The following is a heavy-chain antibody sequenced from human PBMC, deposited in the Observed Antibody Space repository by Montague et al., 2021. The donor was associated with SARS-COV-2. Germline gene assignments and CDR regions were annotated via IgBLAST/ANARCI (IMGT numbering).Heavy chain of an antibody. J-gene: IGHJ4*02. Sequence: SETLSLTCAVSGGSITGFSWSWVRQPAGKGLEWIGRVTTGGTTNXXPSLRSRVTMSVDTSKNQFSLNLNSVTAADTAIYYCARTPTRPLSLDSWGQGTLVTVSS. CDR2: VTTGGTT. D-gene: IGHD6-6*01. CDR3: ARTPTRPLSLDS. V-gene: IGHV4-4*07. CDR1: GGSITGFS.